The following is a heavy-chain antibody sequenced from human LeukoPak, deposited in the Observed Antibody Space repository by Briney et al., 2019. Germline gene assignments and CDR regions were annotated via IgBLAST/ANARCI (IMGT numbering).Heavy chain of an antibody. D-gene: IGHD3-10*01. CDR3: AREAGSYYGSGSYYRNWFDP. Sequence: ASVKVSCKVSGYTLTELSMHWVRQAPGKGLEWMGGFDPEDGETIYAQKFQGRVTMTEDTSTDTAYMELSSLRSDDTAVYYCAREAGSYYGSGSYYRNWFDPWGQGTLVTVSS. J-gene: IGHJ5*02. CDR1: GYTLTELS. CDR2: FDPEDGET. V-gene: IGHV1-24*01.